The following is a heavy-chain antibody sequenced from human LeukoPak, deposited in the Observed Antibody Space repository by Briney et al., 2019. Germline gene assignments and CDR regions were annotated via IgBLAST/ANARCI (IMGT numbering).Heavy chain of an antibody. D-gene: IGHD3-22*01. Sequence: SETLSLTCTVSGYSISSGYYWGWIRQPPGKGLEWIGSIYHSGSTYYNPSLKSRVTISVDTSKNQFSLKLSSVTAADTAVYYCARRGDYYDSSGYYHSLHPIDYWGQGTLVTVSS. CDR1: GYSISSGYY. V-gene: IGHV4-38-2*02. CDR3: ARRGDYYDSSGYYHSLHPIDY. CDR2: IYHSGST. J-gene: IGHJ4*02.